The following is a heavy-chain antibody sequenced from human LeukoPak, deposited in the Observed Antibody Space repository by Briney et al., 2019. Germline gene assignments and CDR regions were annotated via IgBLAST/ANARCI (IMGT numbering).Heavy chain of an antibody. Sequence: GGSLRLSSAASGFTFSSYSMNWVRQAPGKGLEWGSSISSSSSYIYYADSVKGRFTISRDNAKNSLYLQMNSLRAEDTAVYYCARAPGRYYDILTRYLVSYFDYWGQGTLVTVSS. D-gene: IGHD3-9*01. CDR3: ARAPGRYYDILTRYLVSYFDY. J-gene: IGHJ4*02. CDR1: GFTFSSYS. CDR2: ISSSSSYI. V-gene: IGHV3-21*01.